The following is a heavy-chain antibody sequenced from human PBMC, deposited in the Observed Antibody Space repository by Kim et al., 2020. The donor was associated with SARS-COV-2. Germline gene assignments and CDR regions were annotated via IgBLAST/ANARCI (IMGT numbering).Heavy chain of an antibody. CDR1: GFTFSSYW. CDR2: INSDGSST. Sequence: GGSLRLSCAASGFTFSSYWMHWVRQAPGQGLVWVSRINSDGSSTSYADSVKGRFTIARDNAKNTLYLQMNSLRAEDTAVYYCARAFVSVVRGVIMNGYYYYGMDVWGQGTTVTVSS. V-gene: IGHV3-74*01. D-gene: IGHD3-10*01. J-gene: IGHJ6*02. CDR3: ARAFVSVVRGVIMNGYYYYGMDV.